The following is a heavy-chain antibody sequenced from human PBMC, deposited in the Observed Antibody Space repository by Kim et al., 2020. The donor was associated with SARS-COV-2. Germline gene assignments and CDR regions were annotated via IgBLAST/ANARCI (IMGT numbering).Heavy chain of an antibody. D-gene: IGHD6-6*01. Sequence: YAATVKGRFTISRDNSKNTLYLQMNSLRAEDTAVYYCARDLDSSSSGVDYWGQGTLVTVSS. CDR3: ARDLDSSSSGVDY. J-gene: IGHJ4*02. V-gene: IGHV3-33*01.